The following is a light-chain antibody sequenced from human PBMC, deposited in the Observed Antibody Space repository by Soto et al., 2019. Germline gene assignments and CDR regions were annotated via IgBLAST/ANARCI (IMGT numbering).Light chain of an antibody. CDR3: QQRYAWPPIT. V-gene: IGKV3-11*01. Sequence: EIVLTQSPATLSLSPGERATLSCRASRSVRRYLAWYQQKPGQAPRLLIYDASNRAAGIPARFSGSGSETDFTLTISNLEPEDFAVYYCQQRYAWPPITFGQGTRLEIK. J-gene: IGKJ5*01. CDR1: RSVRRY. CDR2: DAS.